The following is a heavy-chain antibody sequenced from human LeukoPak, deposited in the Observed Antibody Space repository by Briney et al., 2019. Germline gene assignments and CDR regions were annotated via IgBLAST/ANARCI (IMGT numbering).Heavy chain of an antibody. V-gene: IGHV4-38-2*02. CDR1: GYSISSGYF. CDR3: AREIVAGLGVSFDI. Sequence: SETLSLTCTVSGYSISSGYFWGWIRQPPGKGLEWIGSVSHSWSTRYSPSLQSRVAISVDTSKNQFSLKLSSVTAADTAVYYCAREIVAGLGVSFDIWGQGTMVTVSS. D-gene: IGHD6-19*01. J-gene: IGHJ3*02. CDR2: VSHSWST.